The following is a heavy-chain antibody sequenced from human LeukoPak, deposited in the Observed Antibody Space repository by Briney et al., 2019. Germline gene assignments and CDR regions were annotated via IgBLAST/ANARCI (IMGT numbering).Heavy chain of an antibody. CDR2: INPNSGGT. CDR1: GYTFTGYY. CDR3: ARIYGSGPLHYYYYYYMDV. J-gene: IGHJ6*03. Sequence: GASVKVSCKASGYTFTGYYMHWGRQAPGQGLEWMGWINPNSGGTNYAQKFQGRVTMTRDTSISTAYMELSRLRSDDTAVYYCARIYGSGPLHYYYYYYMDVWGKGTTVTVSS. D-gene: IGHD3-10*01. V-gene: IGHV1-2*02.